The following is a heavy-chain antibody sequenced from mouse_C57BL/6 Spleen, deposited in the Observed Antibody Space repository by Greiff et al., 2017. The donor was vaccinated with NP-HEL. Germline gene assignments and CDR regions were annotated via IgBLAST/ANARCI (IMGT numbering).Heavy chain of an antibody. CDR3: AREGDGYYGWYFDV. Sequence: EVQLVESGGGLVKPGGSLKLSCAASGFTFSSYAMSWVRQTPEKRLEWVATISDDGSYTYYPDNVKGRFTISRDNAKNNLYLQMSHLKSEDTAMYYCAREGDGYYGWYFDVWGTGTTVTVSS. V-gene: IGHV5-4*01. D-gene: IGHD2-3*01. J-gene: IGHJ1*03. CDR1: GFTFSSYA. CDR2: ISDDGSYT.